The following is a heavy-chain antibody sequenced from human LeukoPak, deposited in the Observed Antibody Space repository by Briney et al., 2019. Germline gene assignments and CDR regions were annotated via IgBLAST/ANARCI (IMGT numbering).Heavy chain of an antibody. D-gene: IGHD5-12*01. J-gene: IGHJ3*02. CDR2: IKQDGSEK. V-gene: IGHV3-7*01. Sequence: PGGSLRLSCAASGFSFSVYWMGWVRQAPGKGLEWVANIKQDGSEKDYVDSVKGRFTISRDNAKNSLYLQMNSLRAGDTAVYHCAKSQWLRLDVFDIWGQGTMVTVSS. CDR3: AKSQWLRLDVFDI. CDR1: GFSFSVYW.